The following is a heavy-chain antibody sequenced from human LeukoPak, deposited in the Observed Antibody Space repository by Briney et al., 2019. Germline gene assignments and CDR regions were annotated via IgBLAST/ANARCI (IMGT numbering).Heavy chain of an antibody. J-gene: IGHJ4*02. CDR2: IYNSGNT. V-gene: IGHV4-59*08. Sequence: PSETLSLTCSVSGGSVSAYYWSWIRQLLGGGLEWMGYIYNSGNTKYNPSLKSRLTISVDTSGNHFSLKLSSVTAADTAVYYCARHSSLMQLGCFDYWGQGALVNVSS. CDR1: GGSVSAYY. CDR3: ARHSSLMQLGCFDY. D-gene: IGHD3-16*01.